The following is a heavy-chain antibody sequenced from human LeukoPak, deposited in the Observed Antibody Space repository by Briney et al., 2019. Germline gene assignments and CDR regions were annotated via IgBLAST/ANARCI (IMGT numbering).Heavy chain of an antibody. CDR1: GFTFSNYA. CDR2: LSGSGGST. Sequence: GGSLRLSCAASGFTFSNYAMSWVRQAPGKGLEWVSALSGSGGSTYYADSVKGRFTISRDNSKNTLYLRMNSLRAEDTAVYYCANPDIVALDPWGQGTLVTVSS. D-gene: IGHD2-15*01. CDR3: ANPDIVALDP. V-gene: IGHV3-23*01. J-gene: IGHJ5*02.